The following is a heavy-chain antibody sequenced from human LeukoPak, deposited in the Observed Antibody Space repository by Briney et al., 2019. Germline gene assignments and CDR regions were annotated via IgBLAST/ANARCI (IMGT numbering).Heavy chain of an antibody. Sequence: PGGSLRLSCAASGFTVSSNYMSWVRQAPGKGLEWVSVIYSGGSTYYADSVKGRFTISRDNSKNTLYLQMNSLRAEDTAVYYCAREKQQLAFSHWGQGTLVTVSS. V-gene: IGHV3-66*01. D-gene: IGHD6-13*01. CDR3: AREKQQLAFSH. CDR2: IYSGGST. CDR1: GFTVSSNY. J-gene: IGHJ4*02.